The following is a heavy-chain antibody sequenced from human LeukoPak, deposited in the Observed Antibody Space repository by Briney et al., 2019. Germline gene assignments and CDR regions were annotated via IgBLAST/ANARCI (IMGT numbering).Heavy chain of an antibody. J-gene: IGHJ5*02. CDR2: INHSGST. D-gene: IGHD2-2*01. V-gene: IGHV4-34*01. CDR3: ARAGYCSSTSCYFREYNWFDP. CDR1: GGSMSSYY. Sequence: SETLSLTCTVSGGSMSSYYWSWIRQPPGKGLEWIGEINHSGSTNYNPSLKSRVTISVDTSKNQFSLKLSSVTAADTAVYYCARAGYCSSTSCYFREYNWFDPWGQGTLVTVSS.